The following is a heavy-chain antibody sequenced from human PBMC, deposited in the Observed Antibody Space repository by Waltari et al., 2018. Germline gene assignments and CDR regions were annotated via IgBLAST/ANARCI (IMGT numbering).Heavy chain of an antibody. CDR2: IIPIFGIA. CDR1: GGTFSSYA. Sequence: QVQLVQSGAEVKKPGSSVKVSCKASGGTFSSYAISWVRQAPGQGLEWMGRIIPIFGIANCAQKFQGRVTITADKSTSTAYMELSSLRTEDTAVYYCASSPASVVVVAATLYYFDYWGQGTLVTVSS. D-gene: IGHD2-15*01. J-gene: IGHJ4*02. CDR3: ASSPASVVVVAATLYYFDY. V-gene: IGHV1-69*02.